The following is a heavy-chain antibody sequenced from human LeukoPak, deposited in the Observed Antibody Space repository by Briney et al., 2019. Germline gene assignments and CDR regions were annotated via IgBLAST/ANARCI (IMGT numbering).Heavy chain of an antibody. J-gene: IGHJ3*01. D-gene: IGHD4-17*01. V-gene: IGHV3-64*01. CDR3: ARGPTVITFNAFDV. CDR2: ISSNGIYT. CDR1: GFTFSDYG. Sequence: PGGSLRLSCAASGFTFSDYGMYWVRQAPGKGLEHVSGISSNGIYTYYANSVKGRFTISRDNSKNTLSLQMGSLRAEDMAVYRCARGPTVITFNAFDVWGQGTMVTVSS.